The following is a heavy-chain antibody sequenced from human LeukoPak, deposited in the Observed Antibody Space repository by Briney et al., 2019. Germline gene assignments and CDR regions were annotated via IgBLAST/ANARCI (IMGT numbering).Heavy chain of an antibody. CDR1: GFTFSSYA. V-gene: IGHV3-23*01. D-gene: IGHD1-26*01. J-gene: IGHJ4*02. CDR2: ISGSGGST. CDR3: ARGIVGATQGFDY. Sequence: GGSLRLSCAASGFTFSSYAMSWVRQAPGKGLEWVSAISGSGGSTYYADSVKGRFTISRDNSKNTLYLQMNSLRAEDTAVYYCARGIVGATQGFDYRGQGTLVTVSS.